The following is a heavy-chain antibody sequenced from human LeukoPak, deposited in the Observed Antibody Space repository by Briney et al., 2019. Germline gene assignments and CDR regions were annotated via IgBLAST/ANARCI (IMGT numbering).Heavy chain of an antibody. J-gene: IGHJ3*02. CDR3: ARERDGYNYIPDAFDI. CDR1: GFTLSYNY. V-gene: IGHV3-53*01. D-gene: IGHD5-24*01. CDR2: IYAGGAT. Sequence: GGSLRLSCAASGFTLSYNYMNWVRQAPGKGLEWVSVIYAGGATYYADSVKGRFTISRDNSKNTLYLQMNSLRAEDTAVYYCARERDGYNYIPDAFDIWGQGTMVTVSS.